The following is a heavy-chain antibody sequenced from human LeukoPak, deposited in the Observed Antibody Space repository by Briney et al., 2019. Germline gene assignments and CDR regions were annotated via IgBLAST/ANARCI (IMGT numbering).Heavy chain of an antibody. CDR2: TYYRSKWYN. Sequence: SQTLSLTCALSGDSFSSNSAAWNWIRQSPSRGLEWLVRTYYRSKWYNDYAVSVRSRITINPDTSKNQFSLQLNSVTPEDTAVYYCARVVYGDYGNWFDPWGQGTLVTVSS. CDR3: ARVVYGDYGNWFDP. J-gene: IGHJ5*02. CDR1: GDSFSSNSAA. V-gene: IGHV6-1*01. D-gene: IGHD4-17*01.